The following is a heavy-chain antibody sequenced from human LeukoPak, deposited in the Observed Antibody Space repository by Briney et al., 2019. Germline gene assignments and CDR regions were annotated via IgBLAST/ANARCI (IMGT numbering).Heavy chain of an antibody. V-gene: IGHV1-2*02. D-gene: IGHD2-2*01. J-gene: IGHJ5*02. CDR3: ARDMSVPAAQFDP. CDR2: INPNSGGT. CDR1: GYTFTGYY. Sequence: ASVKVSCKASGYTFTGYYMHWVRQAPGQGLEWMGWINPNSGGTNYAQKFQGRVTMTRDTSISTAYMELSRLRSDDTAVYYCARDMSVPAAQFDPWGQGTLVTVSS.